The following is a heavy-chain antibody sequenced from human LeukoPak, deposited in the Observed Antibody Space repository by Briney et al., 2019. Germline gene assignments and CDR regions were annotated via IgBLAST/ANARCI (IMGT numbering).Heavy chain of an antibody. J-gene: IGHJ5*02. V-gene: IGHV1-69*01. CDR3: ARVRDCSSTSCYYWFDP. CDR2: IIPIFGTA. D-gene: IGHD2-2*01. Sequence: GSSVKVSCKASGGTFSSYAISWVRQTPGQGLEWMGGIIPIFGTANYAQKFQGRVTITADESTSTAYMELSSLRSEDTAVYYCARVRDCSSTSCYYWFDPWGQGTLVTASS. CDR1: GGTFSSYA.